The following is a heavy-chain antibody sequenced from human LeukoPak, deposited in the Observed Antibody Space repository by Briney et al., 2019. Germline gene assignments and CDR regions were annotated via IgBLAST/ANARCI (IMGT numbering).Heavy chain of an antibody. CDR2: INPKSGGT. Sequence: GASVTLSFTASAYTFTGYYMHWVRQAPGQGLEWMGWINPKSGGTNYAQKYQGRVTITRATSISAANMELSRQMNNDTAVYYSARVRGGGSTLAPWGQGTLVTVSS. D-gene: IGHD6-13*01. CDR1: AYTFTGYY. V-gene: IGHV1-2*02. J-gene: IGHJ4*02. CDR3: ARVRGGGSTLAP.